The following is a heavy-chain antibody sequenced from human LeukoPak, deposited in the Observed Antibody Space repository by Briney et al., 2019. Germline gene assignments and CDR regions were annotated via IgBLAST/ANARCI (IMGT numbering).Heavy chain of an antibody. CDR3: AKVSVVVVAAVPDFDY. D-gene: IGHD2-15*01. J-gene: IGHJ4*02. V-gene: IGHV3-23*01. CDR2: ISGSGGST. CDR1: GFTFSSYA. Sequence: GGSLRLSCAASGFTFSSYAMSWVRHAPGKGLEWVSAISGSGGSTYYADSVKGRFTISRDNSKNTLYLQMNSLRAEDTAVYYCAKVSVVVVAAVPDFDYWGQGTLVTVSS.